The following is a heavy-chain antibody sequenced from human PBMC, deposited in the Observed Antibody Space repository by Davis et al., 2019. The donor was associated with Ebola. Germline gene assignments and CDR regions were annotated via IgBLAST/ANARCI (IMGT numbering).Heavy chain of an antibody. Sequence: PSETLSLTCAVYGGSFSGYYWSWIRQPPGKGLEWIGEINHSGSTNYNPSLKSRVTISVDTSKNQFSLKLSSVTAADTAVYYCARGRPSVNDYGDYAVGNWFDPWGQGTLVTVSS. V-gene: IGHV4-34*01. J-gene: IGHJ5*02. CDR1: GGSFSGYY. D-gene: IGHD4-17*01. CDR2: INHSGST. CDR3: ARGRPSVNDYGDYAVGNWFDP.